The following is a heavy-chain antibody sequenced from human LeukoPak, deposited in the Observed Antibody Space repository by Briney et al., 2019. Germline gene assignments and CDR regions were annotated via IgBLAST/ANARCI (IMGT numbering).Heavy chain of an antibody. J-gene: IGHJ5*02. CDR1: GYSFTSYW. CDR2: IYPGDSDT. CDR3: ARSTVSLWFGIGQNPGWFDP. V-gene: IGHV5-51*01. Sequence: GESLKISCKGSGYSFTSYWIGWVRQMPGKGLEWMGIIYPGDSDTRYSPSFQGQVTISADKSISTAYLQWSSLKASDTAMYYCARSTVSLWFGIGQNPGWFDPWGQGTLVTVSS. D-gene: IGHD3-10*01.